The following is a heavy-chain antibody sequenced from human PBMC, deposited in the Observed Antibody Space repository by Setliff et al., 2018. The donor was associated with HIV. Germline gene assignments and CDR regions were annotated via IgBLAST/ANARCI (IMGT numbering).Heavy chain of an antibody. Sequence: PSETLSLTCNVSGGSISSGAYYWSWIRQHPGKGLEWIGYIYESGTTHYNPSLKSRVAISADTSKNQLFLSLNSVTAADTAVYYCARDNRVYGSGTYFGFWGQGKAVTVSS. CDR3: ARDNRVYGSGTYFGF. V-gene: IGHV4-31*03. CDR2: IYESGTT. CDR1: GGSISSGAYY. D-gene: IGHD3-10*01. J-gene: IGHJ4*02.